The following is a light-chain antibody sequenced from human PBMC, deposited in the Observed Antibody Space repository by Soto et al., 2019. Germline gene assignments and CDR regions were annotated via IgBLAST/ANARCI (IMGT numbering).Light chain of an antibody. CDR2: DTS. CDR3: QQRTNWRIT. CDR1: QSVSSS. V-gene: IGKV3-11*01. Sequence: EIMLTQSPATLSLSPGERATLSCRASQSVSSSLAWYQQKPGQSPRLLIYDTSNRATGIPARFSGSGSGTDFTLTISSLEPEDFAVYYCQQRTNWRITFGQGTRLDIK. J-gene: IGKJ5*01.